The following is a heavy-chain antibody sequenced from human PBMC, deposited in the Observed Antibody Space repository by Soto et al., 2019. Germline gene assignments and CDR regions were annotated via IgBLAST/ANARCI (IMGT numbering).Heavy chain of an antibody. V-gene: IGHV4-34*01. CDR3: ARGRLYYDFWSGYQQGPYYGMDV. CDR2: INHSGST. Sequence: SETLSLTCAVYGGSFSGYYWSWIRQPPGKGLEWIGEINHSGSTNYNPSLKSRVTIAVDTSKNQFSLKLSSVTDADTAVYYCARGRLYYDFWSGYQQGPYYGMDVWGQGTTVTVS. D-gene: IGHD3-3*01. J-gene: IGHJ6*02. CDR1: GGSFSGYY.